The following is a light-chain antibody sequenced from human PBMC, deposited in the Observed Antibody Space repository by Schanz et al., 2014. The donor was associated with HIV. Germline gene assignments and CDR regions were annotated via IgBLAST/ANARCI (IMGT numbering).Light chain of an antibody. J-gene: IGKJ5*01. CDR3: QQYGSLPIT. Sequence: EIVMTQSPVTLSVSPGERVTLSCRASRSVNSNLAWYPQKPGQAPRLLIYRASTRATGIPGRFSGSGSGTDFTLTITRLEPEDFAVFYCQQYGSLPITFGQGTRLEIK. V-gene: IGKV3-20*01. CDR1: RSVNSN. CDR2: RAS.